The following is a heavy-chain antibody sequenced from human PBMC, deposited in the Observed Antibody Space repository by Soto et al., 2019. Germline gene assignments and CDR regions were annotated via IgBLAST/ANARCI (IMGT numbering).Heavy chain of an antibody. V-gene: IGHV3-30*18. D-gene: IGHD4-17*01. CDR2: ISYDGSNK. Sequence: QVQLVESGGGVVQPGRSLRLSCAASGFTYSSYGMHWVGQGPGKGLEWMAVISYDGSNKYYADSVKGRFTISRDNSKNTLYLQMNSLRAEDTAVYYCAKDIPILTTVTTGPVYWGQGTLVTVSS. CDR1: GFTYSSYG. J-gene: IGHJ4*02. CDR3: AKDIPILTTVTTGPVY.